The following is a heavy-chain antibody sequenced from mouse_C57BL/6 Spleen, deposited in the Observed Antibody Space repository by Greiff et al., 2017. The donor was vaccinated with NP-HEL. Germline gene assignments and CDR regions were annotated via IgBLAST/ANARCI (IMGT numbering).Heavy chain of an antibody. CDR3: ARQGGSGYPFDY. CDR1: GFTFSSYG. V-gene: IGHV5-6*01. D-gene: IGHD3-2*02. J-gene: IGHJ2*01. CDR2: ISSGGSYT. Sequence: EVKLMESGGDLVKPGGSLKLSCAASGFTFSSYGMSWVRQTPDKRLEWVATISSGGSYTYYPDSVKGRFTISRDNAKNTLYLQMSSLKSEDTAMYYCARQGGSGYPFDYWGQGTTLTVSS.